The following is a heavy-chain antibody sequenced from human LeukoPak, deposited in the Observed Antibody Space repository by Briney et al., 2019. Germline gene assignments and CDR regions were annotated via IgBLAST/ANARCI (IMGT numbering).Heavy chain of an antibody. CDR2: IYPGDSDT. Sequence: PGESLKISCKGSGYSFTSYWIGWVRQMPGKGLEWMGIIYPGDSDTRYSPSFQGQVTISADKSISTAYLQWSSLKASDTAMYYCARLGGFGELPLGSYSWFDPWGQGTLVTVSS. CDR1: GYSFTSYW. D-gene: IGHD3-10*01. J-gene: IGHJ5*02. CDR3: ARLGGFGELPLGSYSWFDP. V-gene: IGHV5-51*01.